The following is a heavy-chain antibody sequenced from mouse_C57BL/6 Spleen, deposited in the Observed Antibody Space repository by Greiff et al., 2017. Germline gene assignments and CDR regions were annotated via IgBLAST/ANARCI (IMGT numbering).Heavy chain of an antibody. V-gene: IGHV1-4*01. CDR1: GYTFTSYT. J-gene: IGHJ3*01. Sequence: VQLQQSGAELARPGASVKMSCKASGYTFTSYTMHWVKQRPGQGLEWIGYINPSSGYTKYNQKFKDKATLTADKSSITAYMQLSSLTSEDSAVYYCARGEDYDAWFAYWGQGTLVTVSA. CDR2: INPSSGYT. CDR3: ARGEDYDAWFAY. D-gene: IGHD2-4*01.